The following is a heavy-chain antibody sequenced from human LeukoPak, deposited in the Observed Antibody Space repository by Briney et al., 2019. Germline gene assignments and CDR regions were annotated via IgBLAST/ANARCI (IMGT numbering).Heavy chain of an antibody. J-gene: IGHJ4*02. D-gene: IGHD5-12*01. CDR3: ATLQGYSGYDSPLIGVGDYFWDY. Sequence: GASVKVSCKASGYTFTGYYMHWVRQAPGQGLEWMGWINPNSGGTNYAQKFQGRVTMTRDTSISTAYMELSRLRSDDTAVYYCATLQGYSGYDSPLIGVGDYFWDYWGQGTLVTVSS. CDR1: GYTFTGYY. V-gene: IGHV1-2*02. CDR2: INPNSGGT.